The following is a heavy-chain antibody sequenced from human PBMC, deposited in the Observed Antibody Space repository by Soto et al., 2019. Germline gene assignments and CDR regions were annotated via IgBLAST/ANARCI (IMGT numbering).Heavy chain of an antibody. Sequence: QVQLVQSGAEVKKPGSSVKVSCKASGGTFSSYTISWVRQAPGQGLEWMGRIIPILGIANYAQKFQGRVTITADKPTRTAYIELSSLRSEDTAVDYCARVGSSWFDPWGQGTLVTVSS. CDR3: ARVGSSWFDP. J-gene: IGHJ5*02. CDR2: IIPILGIA. D-gene: IGHD6-13*01. CDR1: GGTFSSYT. V-gene: IGHV1-69*02.